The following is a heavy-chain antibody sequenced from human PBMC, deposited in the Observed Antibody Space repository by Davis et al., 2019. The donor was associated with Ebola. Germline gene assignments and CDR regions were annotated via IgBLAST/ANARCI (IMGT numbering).Heavy chain of an antibody. CDR3: TRTGGIVGATTFNFDY. D-gene: IGHD1-26*01. V-gene: IGHV3-73*01. Sequence: GESLKISCAASGFTFSGSAMYWVRPASGKGLEWVGRIRSKANSYATAYAASVKGRFTISRDDSKNTAYLQMNSLKTEDTDVYYCTRTGGIVGATTFNFDYWGQGTLVTVSS. CDR1: GFTFSGSA. J-gene: IGHJ4*02. CDR2: IRSKANSYAT.